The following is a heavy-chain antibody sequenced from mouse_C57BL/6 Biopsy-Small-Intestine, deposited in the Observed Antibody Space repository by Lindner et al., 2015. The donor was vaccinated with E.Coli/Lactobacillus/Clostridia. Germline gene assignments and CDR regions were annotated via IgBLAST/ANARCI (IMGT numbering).Heavy chain of an antibody. CDR3: VRNWDVGAY. CDR1: GFTFNTYA. V-gene: IGHV10-3*01. J-gene: IGHJ3*01. CDR2: IRTKSSNYAT. D-gene: IGHD4-1*01. Sequence: VQLQESGGGLVQPKGSLKLSCAASGFTFNTYAMHWVRQGSRKGFWNGLLDIRTKSSNYATYYADSVKDRFTISRDDSQSMLYLQMNNLKTEDTAMYYCVRNWDVGAYWGQGTLVTVSA.